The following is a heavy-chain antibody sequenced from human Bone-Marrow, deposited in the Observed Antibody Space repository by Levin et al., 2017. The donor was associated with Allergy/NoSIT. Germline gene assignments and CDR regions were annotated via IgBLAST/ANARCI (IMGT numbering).Heavy chain of an antibody. CDR3: AKVGSGWFRNKLDS. CDR1: GFTFRTYA. D-gene: IGHD6-19*01. J-gene: IGHJ4*02. CDR2: ISGSGAGT. Sequence: GESLKISCAASGFTFRTYAMSWVRQAPGKGLEWLSGISGSGAGTFYADSVKGRFNISKDNSKKMVYLQLNSLRVEDTAVYYCAKVGSGWFRNKLDSWGQGPLVTVSS. V-gene: IGHV3-23*01.